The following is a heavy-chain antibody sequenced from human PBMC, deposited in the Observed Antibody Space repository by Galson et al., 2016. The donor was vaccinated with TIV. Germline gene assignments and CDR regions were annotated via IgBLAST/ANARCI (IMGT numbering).Heavy chain of an antibody. CDR2: ISPTGSIT. CDR3: AKDRFYCSFSSCHGPFDD. D-gene: IGHD2-15*01. CDR1: GLTFSSRA. J-gene: IGHJ4*02. V-gene: IGHV3-23*01. Sequence: SLRLSCAGSGLTFSSRAMSWVRQAPGQGLEWVASISPTGSITYYAASVKGRFTISRDNSKKTLSLEMNSLRADDTAMYFCAKDRFYCSFSSCHGPFDDWGQGALVTVSS.